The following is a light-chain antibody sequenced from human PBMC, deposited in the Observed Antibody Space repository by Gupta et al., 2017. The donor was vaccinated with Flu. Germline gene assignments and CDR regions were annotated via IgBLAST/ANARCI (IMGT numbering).Light chain of an antibody. J-gene: IGLJ1*01. Sequence: QSVVTQPPSVSGTPGQRVTISCSGSSSNIGSNTVNWYRQFPGTAPKLLMYNNDIRPAGVPDRFSGSKSGTSASLAVSGLQSEEEADYYCAAWDDRSGYVFGAGTKVSVL. V-gene: IGLV1-44*01. CDR1: SSNIGSNT. CDR2: NND. CDR3: AAWDDRSGYV.